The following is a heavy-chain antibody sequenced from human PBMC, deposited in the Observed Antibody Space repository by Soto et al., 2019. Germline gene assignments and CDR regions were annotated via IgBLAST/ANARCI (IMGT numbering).Heavy chain of an antibody. V-gene: IGHV3-30-3*01. CDR3: ARVLGMYSRVGTFDY. Sequence: QVQLVESGGGVVQPGRSLRLSCAASGFTFSRYAVHWVRQAPGKGLEWVAVISYDGSNRYYADSVKGRFTISRDNSKNTLYLQMNSLRAEDTAVYYCARVLGMYSRVGTFDYWGQGTLVTVSS. CDR1: GFTFSRYA. D-gene: IGHD1-26*01. J-gene: IGHJ4*02. CDR2: ISYDGSNR.